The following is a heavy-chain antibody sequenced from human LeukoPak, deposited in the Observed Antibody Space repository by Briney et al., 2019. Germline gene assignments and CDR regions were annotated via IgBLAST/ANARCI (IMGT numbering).Heavy chain of an antibody. D-gene: IGHD6-19*01. CDR3: AKDAWLAKYYFDY. J-gene: IGHJ4*02. Sequence: GGSLRLSCAASGFTFTNYAMSWVRQAPGKGLEWVSDLSGSGGTTYYADSVKGRFTISRDNSKNTLYLQMNSLRAEDTAVYYCAKDAWLAKYYFDYWGQGTLVTVSS. CDR1: GFTFTNYA. CDR2: LSGSGGTT. V-gene: IGHV3-23*01.